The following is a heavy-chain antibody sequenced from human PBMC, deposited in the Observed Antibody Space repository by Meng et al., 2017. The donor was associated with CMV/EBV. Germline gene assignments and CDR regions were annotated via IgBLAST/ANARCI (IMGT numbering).Heavy chain of an antibody. CDR1: GGSISRSSYY. CDR3: AMERGYSSPRFDY. CDR2: IYYSGST. Sequence: HLQGSGPGLVKPSETLFLTCTCSGGSISRSSYYLGWIRAPPGKGLEWIGSIYYSGSTYYNPSLKSLCTISVDTSKNQFSLKLSYVTAADTALYYCAMERGYSSPRFDYWGQGTLVTVSS. J-gene: IGHJ4*02. V-gene: IGHV4-39*07. D-gene: IGHD6-13*01.